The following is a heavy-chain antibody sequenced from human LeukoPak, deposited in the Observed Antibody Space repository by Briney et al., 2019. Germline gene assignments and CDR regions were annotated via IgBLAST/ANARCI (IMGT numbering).Heavy chain of an antibody. J-gene: IGHJ4*02. V-gene: IGHV4-59*01. Sequence: PSETLSLTCTVSGGSISSYYWSWIRQPPGKGLEWIGYIYYSGSTNYNPSLKSRVTISVDTSKNQFSLKLSSVTAADTAVYYCARVPDLVGATGWRIIDYWGQGTLVTVSS. CDR3: ARVPDLVGATGWRIIDY. D-gene: IGHD1-26*01. CDR1: GGSISSYY. CDR2: IYYSGST.